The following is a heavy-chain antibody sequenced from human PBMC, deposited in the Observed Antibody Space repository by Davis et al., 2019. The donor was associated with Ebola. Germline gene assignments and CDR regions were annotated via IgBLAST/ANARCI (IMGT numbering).Heavy chain of an antibody. J-gene: IGHJ4*02. V-gene: IGHV3-23*01. CDR1: GFTFSSYS. D-gene: IGHD3-3*01. CDR3: AKESAYDFWGGYSSPQY. Sequence: GESLKISCAASGFTFSSYSMNWVRQAPGKGLEWVSGISGGGGSTYYADSVKGRFTISRDNSRNTLYLQMNSLRAEDTAVYYCAKESAYDFWGGYSSPQYWGQGTLVTVSS. CDR2: ISGGGGST.